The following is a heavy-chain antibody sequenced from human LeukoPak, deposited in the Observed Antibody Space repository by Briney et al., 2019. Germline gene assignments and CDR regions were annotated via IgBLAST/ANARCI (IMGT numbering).Heavy chain of an antibody. CDR2: MNPNSGNT. CDR3: ARVSSSWSTYYYYYYYMDV. V-gene: IGHV1-8*01. CDR1: RYTFTSYV. D-gene: IGHD6-13*01. J-gene: IGHJ6*03. Sequence: GASVKVSCKASRYTFTSYVINWVRQATGQGLEGMGWMNPNSGNTGYAQKFQGRVTMTRNTSISTAYMELSSVRSEDTAVYYCARVSSSWSTYYYYYYYMDVWGKGTTVTISS.